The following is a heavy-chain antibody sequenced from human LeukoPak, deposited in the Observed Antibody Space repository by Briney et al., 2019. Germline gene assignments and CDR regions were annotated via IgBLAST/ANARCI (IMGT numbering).Heavy chain of an antibody. V-gene: IGHV3-23*01. CDR3: AKVVHYYDSSGYYSWFDY. D-gene: IGHD3-22*01. Sequence: PGGSLRLSCAASGFTFSSYAMSWVRQAPGKGLEWVSAISGSGGSTYYADSVKGRFTISRDNSKNTLCLQMNSLRAEDTAVYYCAKVVHYYDSSGYYSWFDYWGQGTLVTVSS. CDR2: ISGSGGST. CDR1: GFTFSSYA. J-gene: IGHJ4*02.